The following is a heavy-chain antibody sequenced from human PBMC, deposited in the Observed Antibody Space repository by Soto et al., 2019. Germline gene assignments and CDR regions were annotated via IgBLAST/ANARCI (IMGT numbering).Heavy chain of an antibody. D-gene: IGHD2-21*02. CDR2: IKPDGSAT. J-gene: IGHJ4*02. V-gene: IGHV3-7*01. Sequence: EVQLVESGGGLVQPGGSLRLSCPVSGFTFGSYWMNWVRLIPGKGLEWVAYIKPDGSATYYVDSVKGRFTISRDNAKNSLYLQMNSLRVEDTSVYYCARAGYCGPGCYYYFDYWGQGTLVTVSS. CDR1: GFTFGSYW. CDR3: ARAGYCGPGCYYYFDY.